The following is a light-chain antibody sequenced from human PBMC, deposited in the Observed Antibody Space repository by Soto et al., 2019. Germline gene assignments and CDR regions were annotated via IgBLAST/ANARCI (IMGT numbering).Light chain of an antibody. CDR1: QGISNS. V-gene: IGKV1D-13*01. CDR2: DAS. CDR3: QQFSNYPLN. J-gene: IGKJ3*01. Sequence: AIQLTQSPSSLSASVGDKVTITCRASQGISNSLAWYQQKPGKAPKFLIYDASSLQSGVPSRFSGRGSDTDFTHTIRSLQPEAFENYHCQQFSNYPLNFGPGNKVDIK.